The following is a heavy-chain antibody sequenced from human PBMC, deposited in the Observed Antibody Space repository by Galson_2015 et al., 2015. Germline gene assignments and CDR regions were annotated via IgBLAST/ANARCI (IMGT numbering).Heavy chain of an antibody. J-gene: IGHJ4*02. D-gene: IGHD1-26*01. V-gene: IGHV1-3*01. CDR2: INAGNGNT. CDR1: GYTFTSYA. Sequence: SVKVSCKASGYTFTSYATHWVRQAPGQRLEWMGWINAGNGNTKYSQKFQGRVTITRDTSASTAYMELSSLRSEDTAVYYCARAAGWELLLDYWGQGTLVTVSS. CDR3: ARAAGWELLLDY.